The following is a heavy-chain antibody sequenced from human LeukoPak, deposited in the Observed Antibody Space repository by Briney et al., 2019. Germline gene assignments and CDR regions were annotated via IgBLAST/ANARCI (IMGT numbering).Heavy chain of an antibody. CDR3: ARVTGTTDYFDY. CDR1: GYSFTSYW. V-gene: IGHV5-51*01. CDR2: IYPGDSDT. Sequence: LGESLKISCKGSGYSFTSYWIGWVRQMPGKGLEWMGIIYPGDSDTRYSPSFQGQVTISAAKSINTAYLQWSSLKASDTALYHCARVTGTTDYFDYWGQGTLVSVSS. J-gene: IGHJ4*02. D-gene: IGHD1-1*01.